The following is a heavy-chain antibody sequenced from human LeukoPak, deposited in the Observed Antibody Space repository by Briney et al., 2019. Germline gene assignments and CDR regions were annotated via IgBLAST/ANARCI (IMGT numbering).Heavy chain of an antibody. V-gene: IGHV3-33*01. J-gene: IGHJ4*02. Sequence: PGGSLRLSCAASGFTFSTYGMHWVRQAPGKGLEWVAVVWYDGTNIHYVDSAKGRFTISRDNSKSTLYLQMNSLTAEDTAVYYCARGGYSGTYFFDYWGQGTPVTVSS. CDR2: VWYDGTNI. CDR1: GFTFSTYG. CDR3: ARGGYSGTYFFDY. D-gene: IGHD1-26*01.